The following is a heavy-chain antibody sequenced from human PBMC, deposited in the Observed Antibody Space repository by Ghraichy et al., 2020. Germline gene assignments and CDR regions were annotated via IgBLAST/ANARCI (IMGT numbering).Heavy chain of an antibody. J-gene: IGHJ5*02. Sequence: GGSLRLSCAASGFTFSSYWMHWVRQAPGKGLVWVSRINSDASSTSYADSVKGRFTISRDNAKNTLYLQMNSLRAEDTAVYYCARGPSSDDFMGFDPWGQGTLVTVSS. V-gene: IGHV3-74*01. CDR1: GFTFSSYW. CDR3: ARGPSSDDFMGFDP. D-gene: IGHD3-3*01. CDR2: INSDASST.